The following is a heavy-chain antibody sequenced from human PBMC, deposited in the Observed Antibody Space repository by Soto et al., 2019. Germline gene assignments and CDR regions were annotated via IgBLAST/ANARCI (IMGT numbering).Heavy chain of an antibody. Sequence: ASVKVSCKXSGYTFTSYAMHWVRQAPGQRLEWMGWINAGNGNTKYSQKFQGRVTITRDTSASTAYMELSSLRSEDTAVYYCASPYCTNGVCYYYYGMDVWGQGTTVTVSS. D-gene: IGHD2-8*01. CDR1: GYTFTSYA. J-gene: IGHJ6*02. CDR2: INAGNGNT. V-gene: IGHV1-3*01. CDR3: ASPYCTNGVCYYYYGMDV.